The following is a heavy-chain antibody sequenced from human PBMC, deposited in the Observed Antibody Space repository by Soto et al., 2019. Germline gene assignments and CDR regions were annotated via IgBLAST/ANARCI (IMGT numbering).Heavy chain of an antibody. J-gene: IGHJ5*02. CDR3: ARDPGYSFGTT. CDR2: INAGNGNT. D-gene: IGHD5-18*01. CDR1: GYTFTSYA. V-gene: IGHV1-3*01. Sequence: GASVKVSCKASGYTFTSYAMLWVRQAPGQRLEWMGWINAGNGNTKYSQKFQGRVTITRDTSASTAYMELSSLRSEDTAVYYCARDPGYSFGTTCGQGTLVTVSS.